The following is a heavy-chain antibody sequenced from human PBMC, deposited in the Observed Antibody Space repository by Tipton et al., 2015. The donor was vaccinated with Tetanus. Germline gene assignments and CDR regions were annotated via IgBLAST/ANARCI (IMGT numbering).Heavy chain of an antibody. Sequence: QGQLVQSGAEVKRPGASVKVSCKSSGYTFTGYDVSWVRQAPGQGLEWMGWINTHNGDTNYAQRFEGRVTMTTDTSTSTAYMELRGLGSDDTAVFFCVRDKVGGITGFDHWGQGTLVTVSS. CDR1: GYTFTGYD. CDR3: VRDKVGGITGFDH. V-gene: IGHV1-18*01. D-gene: IGHD1-26*01. CDR2: INTHNGDT. J-gene: IGHJ4*02.